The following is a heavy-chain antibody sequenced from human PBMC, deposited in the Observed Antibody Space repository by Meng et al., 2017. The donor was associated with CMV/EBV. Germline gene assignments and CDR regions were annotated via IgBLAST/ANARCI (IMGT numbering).Heavy chain of an antibody. D-gene: IGHD3-3*01. J-gene: IGHJ6*02. CDR1: GFTFSSYT. Sequence: GGSLRLSCAASGFTFSSYTMNWVRQAPGKGLEWVSYISNSGSAKYYADSLRGRFTISRDNAKNSLYLQMNSLRAEDTAVYYCARGGGITIFGVVIIQLETGVDVWGQGTTVTVSS. CDR3: ARGGGITIFGVVIIQLETGVDV. V-gene: IGHV3-48*04. CDR2: ISNSGSAK.